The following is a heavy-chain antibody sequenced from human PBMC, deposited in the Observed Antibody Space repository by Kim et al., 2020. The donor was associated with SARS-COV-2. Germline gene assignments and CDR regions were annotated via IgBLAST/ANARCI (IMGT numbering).Heavy chain of an antibody. CDR2: YYSGRT. CDR3: AGGFDP. Sequence: YYSGRTPSTPSHKTRVTISVDTSKNQFSLKLSSVTAADTAVYYCAGGFDPWGQGTLVTVSS. V-gene: IGHV4-59*09. J-gene: IGHJ5*02.